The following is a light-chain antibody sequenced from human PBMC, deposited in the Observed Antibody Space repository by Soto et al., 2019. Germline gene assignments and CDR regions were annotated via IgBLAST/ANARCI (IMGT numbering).Light chain of an antibody. CDR1: ESIGNY. V-gene: IGKV3-11*01. Sequence: EVVLTQSPATLSLSPGERATLSCRASESIGNYLAWYQQKLGQAPKLLIYDASHRAIGIPGRFSGDGSGTDFTLTISIREPEDVAVYYCQWRSDWPPRLTFGGGTKVEIK. CDR3: QWRSDWPPRLT. J-gene: IGKJ4*01. CDR2: DAS.